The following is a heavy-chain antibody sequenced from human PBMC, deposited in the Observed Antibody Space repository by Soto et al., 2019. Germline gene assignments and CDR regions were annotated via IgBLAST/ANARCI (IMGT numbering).Heavy chain of an antibody. J-gene: IGHJ4*02. CDR1: GFTVSNNY. V-gene: IGHV3-53*01. Sequence: EVQLVESGGGLIQPGGSLRLSCAVSGFTVSNNYMSWVRQAPGKGLEGVSVIYSGGYTAYGDSVKGRFTISRDNSKNTLFPQMKSRGADAPAVFYGGDHPGGGGYWGQGTLVTVSS. CDR3: GDHPGGGGY. CDR2: IYSGGYT. D-gene: IGHD3-10*01.